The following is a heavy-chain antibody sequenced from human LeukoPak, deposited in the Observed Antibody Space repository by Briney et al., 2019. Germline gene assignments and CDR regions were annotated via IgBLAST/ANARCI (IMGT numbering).Heavy chain of an antibody. CDR2: ISDSGGST. CDR1: GFTFSISA. V-gene: IGHV3-23*01. Sequence: GGSLRLSCAASGFTFSISAMSWVRQAPGKGLEWVSGISDSGGSTFYADSVKGRFTISRDNSKNILYLQMNSLRADDTAVYYCARGSRFGVVERDAFDIWGQGTMVTVSS. J-gene: IGHJ3*02. D-gene: IGHD3-3*01. CDR3: ARGSRFGVVERDAFDI.